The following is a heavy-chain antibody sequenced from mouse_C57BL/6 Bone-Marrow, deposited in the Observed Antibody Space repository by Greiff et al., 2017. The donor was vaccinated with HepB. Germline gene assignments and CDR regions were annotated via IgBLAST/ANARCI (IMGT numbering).Heavy chain of an antibody. V-gene: IGHV5-9-1*02. Sequence: EVQGVESGEGLVKPGGSLKLSCAASGFTFSSYAMSWVRQTPEKRLEWVAYISSGGDYIYYADTVKGRFTISRDNARNTLYLQMSSLKSEDTAMYDCTRRRNYDGYYDYAMDYWGQGTSVTVSS. CDR2: ISSGGDYI. CDR1: GFTFSSYA. J-gene: IGHJ4*01. D-gene: IGHD2-3*01. CDR3: TRRRNYDGYYDYAMDY.